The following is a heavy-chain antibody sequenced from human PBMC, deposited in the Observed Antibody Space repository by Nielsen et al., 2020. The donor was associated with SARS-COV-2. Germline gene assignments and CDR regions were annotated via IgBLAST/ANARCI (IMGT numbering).Heavy chain of an antibody. V-gene: IGHV4-4*02. CDR3: ARILSGSYFAPYYFDY. J-gene: IGHJ4*02. Sequence: SETLSLTCAVSGGSISSSNWWSWVRQPPGKGLEWIGEIYHSGSTNYNPSLKSRVTISVDTSKNQFSLKLSSVTAADTAVYYCARILSGSYFAPYYFDYWGQGTLVTVSS. D-gene: IGHD1-26*01. CDR2: IYHSGST. CDR1: GGSISSSNW.